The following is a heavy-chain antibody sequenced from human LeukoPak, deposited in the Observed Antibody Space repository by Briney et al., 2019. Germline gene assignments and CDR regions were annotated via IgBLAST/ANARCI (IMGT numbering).Heavy chain of an antibody. V-gene: IGHV1-8*01. Sequence: GASVKVSCKASGYTFTSYDINWVRQAPGQGLEWMGWTNPNSGNTGYAQKFQGRVTMTRNTSISTAYMELSSLRSEDTAVYYCAREHIVTRPGGYYYYGMDVWGQGTTVTVSS. CDR2: TNPNSGNT. CDR3: AREHIVTRPGGYYYYGMDV. D-gene: IGHD2-21*01. CDR1: GYTFTSYD. J-gene: IGHJ6*02.